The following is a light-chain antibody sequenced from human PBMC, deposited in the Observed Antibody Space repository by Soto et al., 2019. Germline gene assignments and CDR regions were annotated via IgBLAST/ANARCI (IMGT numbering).Light chain of an antibody. J-gene: IGLJ2*01. Sequence: QAVVTQEPSLTVSPGGTVTLTCGSSTGAVTSGYYPNWFQQKPGQAPRALIYSNSNKHSWTPTRFSGSLLGGKAALTLSGVKPAAEAYYYCLLYYGGPVVFGGGTKLTVL. CDR1: TGAVTSGYY. V-gene: IGLV7-43*01. CDR2: SNS. CDR3: LLYYGGPVV.